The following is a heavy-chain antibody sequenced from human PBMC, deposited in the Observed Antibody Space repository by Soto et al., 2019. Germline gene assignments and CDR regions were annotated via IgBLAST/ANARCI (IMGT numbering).Heavy chain of an antibody. Sequence: SETLSLTCTVSGGSISSYYWSWIRQPPGKGLEWIGYIYYSGSTNYNPSLKSRVTISVDTSKNQFSLKLSSVTAADTAVYYCARAPTVVITPDYYYYMDVWGKGTTVTVSS. D-gene: IGHD3-22*01. V-gene: IGHV4-59*01. CDR3: ARAPTVVITPDYYYYMDV. CDR2: IYYSGST. J-gene: IGHJ6*03. CDR1: GGSISSYY.